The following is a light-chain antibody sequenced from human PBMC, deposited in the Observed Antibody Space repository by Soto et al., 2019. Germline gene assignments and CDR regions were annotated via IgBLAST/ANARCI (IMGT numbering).Light chain of an antibody. CDR3: AAWDDSLSAVV. CDR2: RNN. V-gene: IGLV1-47*01. CDR1: SSNIGSNY. Sequence: QSVLTQPPSASGTPGQRVTISCSGSSSNIGSNYVYWYQQLTGTAPKLLIYRNNQLPSGVPDRFSGSKSVTSASLAISGLRSEDEADYYCAAWDDSLSAVVFGGGTKLTVL. J-gene: IGLJ2*01.